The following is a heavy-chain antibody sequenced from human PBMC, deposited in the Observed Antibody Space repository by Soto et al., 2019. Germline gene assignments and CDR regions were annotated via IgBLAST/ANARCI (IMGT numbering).Heavy chain of an antibody. CDR2: IYYSGST. Sequence: SETLSLTCTVSGGSISSYYWSWIRQPPGKGLEWIGYIYYSGSTNYNPSLKSRVTISVDTSKNQFSLQLNSVTPDDTAVYYCARLVGNSWLDSWGQGTLVTVSS. CDR1: GGSISSYY. CDR3: ARLVGNSWLDS. V-gene: IGHV4-59*01. D-gene: IGHD2-2*01. J-gene: IGHJ5*01.